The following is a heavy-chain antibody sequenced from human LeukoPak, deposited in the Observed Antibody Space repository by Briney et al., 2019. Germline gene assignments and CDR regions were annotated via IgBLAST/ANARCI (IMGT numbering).Heavy chain of an antibody. J-gene: IGHJ4*02. V-gene: IGHV4-61*01. CDR1: GDSVSSGNYY. CDR3: ARGQDDRSGTFDY. Sequence: SGTLSLTCTVSGDSVSSGNYYLSWIRQPPGKGLDWITYMSPNGTTKYNPSLKSRVTTSVDTSRTQFSLRLSSVTAADTAVYYCARGQDDRSGTFDYWGQGILVTVSS. D-gene: IGHD3-22*01. CDR2: MSPNGTT.